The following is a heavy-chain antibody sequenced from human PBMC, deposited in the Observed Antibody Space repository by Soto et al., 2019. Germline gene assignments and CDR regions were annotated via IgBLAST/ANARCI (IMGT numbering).Heavy chain of an antibody. D-gene: IGHD6-19*01. CDR2: IYNDGRHS. CDR3: ARDGAAVVGTLDN. CDR1: GFTFRNYG. Sequence: QGQMEESGGGVVQPGGSLRLSCVVSGFTFRNYGMHWLRQAPGKGLEWLAMIYNDGRHSEYTDSVKGRFIISRDNSKDTLHLQMNNLGVADTAVYYCARDGAAVVGTLDNWGQGTLVTVSS. V-gene: IGHV3-33*01. J-gene: IGHJ4*02.